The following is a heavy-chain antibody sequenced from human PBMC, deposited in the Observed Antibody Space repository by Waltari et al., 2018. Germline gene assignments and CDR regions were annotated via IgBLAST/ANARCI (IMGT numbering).Heavy chain of an antibody. D-gene: IGHD2-15*01. CDR1: GFTFSNYA. CDR3: AKDKAGFGHCGDGTCYSDY. CDR2: ISGSGGKT. Sequence: EVQLLESGGGLVQPGWSLRLSCAASGFTFSNYAMSCVGQASGTGLEWVSGISGSGGKTFYADSVKGRFTISRDNSKNTLYLQMNSLRAEDTAVYYCAKDKAGFGHCGDGTCYSDYWGQGTLVTVSS. J-gene: IGHJ4*02. V-gene: IGHV3-23*01.